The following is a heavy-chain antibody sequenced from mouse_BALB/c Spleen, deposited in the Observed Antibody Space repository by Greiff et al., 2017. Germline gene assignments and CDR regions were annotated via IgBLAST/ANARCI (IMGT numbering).Heavy chain of an antibody. J-gene: IGHJ2*01. D-gene: IGHD2-1*01. CDR2: ISTYYGDA. V-gene: IGHV1S137*01. CDR1: GYTFTDYA. Sequence: VHLVESGAELVRPGVSVKISCKGSGYTFTDYAMHWVKQSHAKSLEWIGVISTYYGDASYNQKFKGKATMTVDKSSSTAYMELARLTSEDSAIYYCAREGDYGNYNYWGQGTTLTVSS. CDR3: AREGDYGNYNY.